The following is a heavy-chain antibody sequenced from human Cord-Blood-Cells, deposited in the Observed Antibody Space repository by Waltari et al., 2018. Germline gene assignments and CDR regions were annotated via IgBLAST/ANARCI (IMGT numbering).Heavy chain of an antibody. V-gene: IGHV3-15*01. Sequence: EVQLVESGGGLVKPGGTLRLPCADTAFTFSNARMSWVCQAPGKRPGWVGRIKSKTDGGTTDYAAPVKGRFTISRDDSKNTLYLQMNSLKTEDTAVYYCTTDPGYCSSTSCFDAFDIWGQGTMVTVSS. J-gene: IGHJ3*02. CDR1: AFTFSNAR. CDR2: IKSKTDGGTT. D-gene: IGHD2-2*01. CDR3: TTDPGYCSSTSCFDAFDI.